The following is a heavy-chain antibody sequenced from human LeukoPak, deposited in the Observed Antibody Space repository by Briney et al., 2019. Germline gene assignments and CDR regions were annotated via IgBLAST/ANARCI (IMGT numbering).Heavy chain of an antibody. V-gene: IGHV1-3*01. CDR3: ARGYAGDIGYYYGMDV. CDR2: INAGNGNT. Sequence: ASVKVSCKASGYTFTIYAMHWVRQAPGQRLEWMGWINAGNGNTKYSQKFQGRVTITRDTSASTAYMELSSLRSEDTAVYYCARGYAGDIGYYYGMDVWGKGTTVTVSS. J-gene: IGHJ6*04. D-gene: IGHD2-15*01. CDR1: GYTFTIYA.